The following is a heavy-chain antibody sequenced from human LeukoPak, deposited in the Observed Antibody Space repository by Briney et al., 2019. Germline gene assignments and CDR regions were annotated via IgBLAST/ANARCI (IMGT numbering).Heavy chain of an antibody. D-gene: IGHD2-8*01. V-gene: IGHV1-46*01. CDR3: ARDYVDDIPMIKDY. J-gene: IGHJ4*02. CDR2: INLSGGST. Sequence: ASVKVSCKASGYTFPSYHMHWVRQAPGQGLEWMGKINLSGGSTTYAQKFQGRVTMTRDTSTSTVYMELSSLRSEDTAVYYCARDYVDDIPMIKDYWGQGTLVTVSS. CDR1: GYTFPSYH.